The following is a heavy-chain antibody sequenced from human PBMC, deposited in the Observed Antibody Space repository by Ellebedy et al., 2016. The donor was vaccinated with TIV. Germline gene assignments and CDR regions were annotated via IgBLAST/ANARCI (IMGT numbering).Heavy chain of an antibody. CDR1: GFLFSNYG. Sequence: PGGSLRLSCAASGFLFSNYGMHWVRQAPGKGLEWVAFIRYDGSNKNYGDSVKGRFTISRDNSKDTVYLQLNSLRAEDTALYYCARDLTLSTWLPSEYGMDVWGQGTTVTVSS. CDR2: IRYDGSNK. CDR3: ARDLTLSTWLPSEYGMDV. D-gene: IGHD6-13*01. V-gene: IGHV3-30*02. J-gene: IGHJ6*02.